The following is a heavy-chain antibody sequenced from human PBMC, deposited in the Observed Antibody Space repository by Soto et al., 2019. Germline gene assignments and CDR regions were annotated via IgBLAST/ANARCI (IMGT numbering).Heavy chain of an antibody. CDR3: ASLEIAAAGFYYYYGMDV. J-gene: IGHJ6*02. Sequence: EVQLVESGGGLVKPGGSLRLSCAASGFTFSSYSMNWVRQAPGKGLEWVSSISSSSSYIYYADSVKGRFTISRDNAKNSLYLQMNCLRAEDTAVYYGASLEIAAAGFYYYYGMDVWGQGTTVTVSS. D-gene: IGHD6-13*01. CDR2: ISSSSSYI. V-gene: IGHV3-21*01. CDR1: GFTFSSYS.